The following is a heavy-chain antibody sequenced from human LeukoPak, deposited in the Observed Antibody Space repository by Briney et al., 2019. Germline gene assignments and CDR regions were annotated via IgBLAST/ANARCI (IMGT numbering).Heavy chain of an antibody. V-gene: IGHV1-8*01. J-gene: IGHJ5*02. CDR2: MNPNSGNT. Sequence: ASAKVSCKASGYTFTSYDINWVRQATGQGLEWMGWMNPNSGNTGYAQKFQGRVTMTRNTSISTAYMELSSLRSEDTAVYYCARNKRMTTGPFDPWGQGTLVTVSS. CDR1: GYTFTSYD. CDR3: ARNKRMTTGPFDP. D-gene: IGHD4-17*01.